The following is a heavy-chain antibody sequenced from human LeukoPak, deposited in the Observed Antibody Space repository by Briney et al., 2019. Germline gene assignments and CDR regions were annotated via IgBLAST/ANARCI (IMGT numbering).Heavy chain of an antibody. Sequence: ASVKVSCKASGGTFSSYAISWVRQAPGQGLEWMGWISAYNGNTNYAQKLQGRVTMTTDTSTSTAYMELRSLRSDDTAVYYCARKTVAGTYYYGMDVWGQGTTVTVSS. CDR1: GGTFSSYA. V-gene: IGHV1-18*01. CDR2: ISAYNGNT. J-gene: IGHJ6*02. CDR3: ARKTVAGTYYYGMDV. D-gene: IGHD6-19*01.